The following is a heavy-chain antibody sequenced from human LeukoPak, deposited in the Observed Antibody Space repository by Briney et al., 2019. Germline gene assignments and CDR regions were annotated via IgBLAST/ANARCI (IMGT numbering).Heavy chain of an antibody. CDR2: IYYSGTT. CDR3: TSRGWIVGLVDY. V-gene: IGHV4-39*01. Sequence: SSETLSLTCTASGVSISSSSYYWGWIRQPPGKGLEWIASIYYSGTTYYNPSLKSRVSISADTSKNQFSLKLSSVAAADTAVYYCTSRGWIVGLVDYWGQGTLVTVSS. J-gene: IGHJ4*02. CDR1: GVSISSSSYY. D-gene: IGHD3-22*01.